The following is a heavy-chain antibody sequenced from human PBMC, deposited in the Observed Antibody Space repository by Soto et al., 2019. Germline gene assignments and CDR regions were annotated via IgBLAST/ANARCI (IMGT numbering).Heavy chain of an antibody. V-gene: IGHV4-39*01. D-gene: IGHD6-13*01. Sequence: KTSETLSLTCTVSGGSISSSSYYWGWIRQPPGKGLEWIGSIYYSGSAYYNPSLKSRVTISVDTSKNQFSLKLSSVTAADTAVYYCARHAAIAAAGTLNWCEPWGQGTLVTVS. CDR2: IYYSGSA. CDR1: GGSISSSSYY. J-gene: IGHJ5*02. CDR3: ARHAAIAAAGTLNWCEP.